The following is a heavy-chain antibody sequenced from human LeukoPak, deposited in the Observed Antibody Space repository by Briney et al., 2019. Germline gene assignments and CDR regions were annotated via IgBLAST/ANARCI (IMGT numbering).Heavy chain of an antibody. J-gene: IGHJ4*02. D-gene: IGHD5-18*01. V-gene: IGHV1-69*02. CDR3: AISTWIQLWLQVY. CDR2: IIPILGIA. Sequence: SVKVSCKASGGTFSSYTISWVRQAPGQGLEWMGRIIPILGIANYAQKFQGRVTITADKSTSTAYMELSSLRSEDTAVYYCAISTWIQLWLQVYWGQGTLVIVSS. CDR1: GGTFSSYT.